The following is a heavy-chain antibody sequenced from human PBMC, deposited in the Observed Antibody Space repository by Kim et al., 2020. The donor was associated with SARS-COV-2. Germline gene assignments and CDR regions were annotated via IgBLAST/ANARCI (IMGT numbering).Heavy chain of an antibody. CDR2: IGTAGDT. Sequence: GGSLRLSCAASGFTFSSYDMHWVRQATGKGLEWVSAIGTAGDTYYPGSVKGRFTISRENAKNSLNLQMNSLRAGDTAVYYCARGRSRVRCTNGVCSSYYYSYGMDVWGQGTTVTVSS. CDR1: GFTFSSYD. J-gene: IGHJ6*02. D-gene: IGHD2-8*01. V-gene: IGHV3-13*04. CDR3: ARGRSRVRCTNGVCSSYYYSYGMDV.